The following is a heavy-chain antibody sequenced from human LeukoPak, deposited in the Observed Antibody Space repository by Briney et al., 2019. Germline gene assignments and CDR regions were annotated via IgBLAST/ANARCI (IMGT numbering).Heavy chain of an antibody. Sequence: PSETLSLACTVSGGSISSYYGSWIRQPPGKGLECIGYIYYSGSTNYNPSPKRRLNISVDTSKNQFSLKLSSVTAADTAVYYCARRTYFYDSSGYYFDYWGQGTLVTVSS. CDR2: IYYSGST. D-gene: IGHD3-22*01. CDR3: ARRTYFYDSSGYYFDY. V-gene: IGHV4-59*01. CDR1: GGSISSYY. J-gene: IGHJ4*02.